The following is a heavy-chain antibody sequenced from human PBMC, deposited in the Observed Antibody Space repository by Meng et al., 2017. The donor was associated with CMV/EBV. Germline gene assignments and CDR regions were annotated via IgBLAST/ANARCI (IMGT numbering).Heavy chain of an antibody. Sequence: GESLKISCAASGFTFSDYYMSWIRQAPGKGLEWVSYISSSGSTIYYADSVKGRFTISRDNAKNSLYLQMNSLRAEDTAVYYCARSGFLEWLLDYWGQGTLVTVSS. J-gene: IGHJ4*02. V-gene: IGHV3-11*04. D-gene: IGHD3-3*01. CDR1: GFTFSDYY. CDR2: ISSSGSTI. CDR3: ARSGFLEWLLDY.